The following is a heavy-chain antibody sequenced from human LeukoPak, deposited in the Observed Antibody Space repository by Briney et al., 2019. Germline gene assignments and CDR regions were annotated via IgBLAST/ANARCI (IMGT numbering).Heavy chain of an antibody. Sequence: SGGTLRLSCAASGFTFSSYGMSWVRQAPGKGMEWVSAISGSGGSTYYADSVKGRFTISRDNSKNTLYLQMNSLRAEHTAVYYCASKNHDAFDIWGQGTMVTVSS. CDR1: GFTFSSYG. CDR3: ASKNHDAFDI. J-gene: IGHJ3*02. CDR2: ISGSGGST. V-gene: IGHV3-23*01. D-gene: IGHD1-14*01.